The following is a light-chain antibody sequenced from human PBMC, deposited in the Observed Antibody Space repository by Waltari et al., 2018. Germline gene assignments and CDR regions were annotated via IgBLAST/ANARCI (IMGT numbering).Light chain of an antibody. CDR2: YNN. CDR1: SSNIGRNP. J-gene: IGLJ2*01. Sequence: HSVLTQPPSASATPGQRVTISCSGSSSNIGRNPVNWYQHLPGMAPKLLIYYNNQRPSGVPDRFSGSKSGTSASLAISGLQSEDEADYYCAAWDDGPDGPVFGGGTKLTVL. V-gene: IGLV1-44*01. CDR3: AAWDDGPDGPV.